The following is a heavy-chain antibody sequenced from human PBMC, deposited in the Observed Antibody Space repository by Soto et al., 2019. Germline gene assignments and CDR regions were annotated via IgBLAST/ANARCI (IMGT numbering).Heavy chain of an antibody. CDR3: ARELNYDILTGASYFDY. CDR2: IYYSGST. J-gene: IGHJ4*02. D-gene: IGHD3-9*01. V-gene: IGHV4-31*03. CDR1: GGSISSGGYY. Sequence: SETLSLTCTVSGGSISSGGYYWSWIRQHPGKGLERIGYIYYSGSTYYNPSLKSRVTISVDTSKNQFSLKLSSVTAADTAVFYCARELNYDILTGASYFDYWGQGTLVTVSS.